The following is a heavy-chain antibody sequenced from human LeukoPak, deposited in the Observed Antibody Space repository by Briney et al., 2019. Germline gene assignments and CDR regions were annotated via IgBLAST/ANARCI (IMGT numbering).Heavy chain of an antibody. CDR2: INHSGST. Sequence: SETLSLTSAVYGGSFSGYYWSWIRQPPGKGLEWIGEINHSGSTNYNPSLKSRVTISVDTSKNQFSLKLSSVTAADTAVYYCARVEVVVVAANYYFDYWGQGTLVTVSS. D-gene: IGHD2-15*01. V-gene: IGHV4-34*01. CDR1: GGSFSGYY. CDR3: ARVEVVVVAANYYFDY. J-gene: IGHJ4*02.